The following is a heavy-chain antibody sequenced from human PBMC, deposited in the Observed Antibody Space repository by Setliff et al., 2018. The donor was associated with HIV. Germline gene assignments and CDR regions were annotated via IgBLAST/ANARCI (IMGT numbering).Heavy chain of an antibody. D-gene: IGHD3-3*01. CDR1: GYSISSGYY. CDR2: IYHSGST. CDR3: ARPLSTSYNFWGDAFVL. J-gene: IGHJ3*01. V-gene: IGHV4-38-2*02. Sequence: SETLSLTCSVSGYSISSGYYWGWIRQPPGKGLEWIGSIYHSGSTFYNSSLRSRVTISIDTSKNQFSLKVTSVTAADTAVYYCARPLSTSYNFWGDAFVLWGQGTMVTVSS.